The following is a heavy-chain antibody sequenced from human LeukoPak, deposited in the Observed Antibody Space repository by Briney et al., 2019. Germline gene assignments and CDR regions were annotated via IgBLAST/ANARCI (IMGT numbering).Heavy chain of an antibody. CDR2: IYYSGST. CDR3: ARDYYGSGRYYYYYMDV. V-gene: IGHV4-31*03. CDR1: VGSISSGVYY. D-gene: IGHD3-10*01. Sequence: PSETLSLTCTVSVGSISSGVYYWSWIRQHPGKGLEWIGYIYYSGSTYYNPSLKSRVTISVDTSKNQFSLKRSSVTAADTAVYYCARDYYGSGRYYYYYMDVWGKGTTVTVSS. J-gene: IGHJ6*03.